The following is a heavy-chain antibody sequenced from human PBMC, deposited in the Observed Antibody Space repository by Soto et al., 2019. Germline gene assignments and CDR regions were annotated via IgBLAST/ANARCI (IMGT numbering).Heavy chain of an antibody. CDR3: ARGYEYILVVPGLGFYYYGMDV. Sequence: SETLSLTCAVYGGSFSISYWTGIVQPPGKGLQWIAEINHSGSTNYNPSLKSRVTISVDTSKNLFSLKLSSVTAADTAVYYCARGYEYILVVPGLGFYYYGMDVWGQGTMVTVSS. J-gene: IGHJ6*02. V-gene: IGHV4-34*01. D-gene: IGHD2-2*01. CDR2: INHSGST. CDR1: GGSFSISY.